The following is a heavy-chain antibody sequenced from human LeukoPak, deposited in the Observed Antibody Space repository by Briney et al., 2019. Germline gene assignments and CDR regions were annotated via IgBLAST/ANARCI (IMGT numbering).Heavy chain of an antibody. CDR3: ARVYCGGGNCYHFDY. Sequence: KPSETLSLTCTVSGGSISSYYWSWIRQPPGKGLEWIGHIYYSGSTNYNPSLKGRVTMSADTSKNLFSLKLSSVTAADTAVYYCARVYCGGGNCYHFDYWGQGTLVTVSS. CDR2: IYYSGST. J-gene: IGHJ4*02. V-gene: IGHV4-59*12. CDR1: GGSISSYY. D-gene: IGHD2-15*01.